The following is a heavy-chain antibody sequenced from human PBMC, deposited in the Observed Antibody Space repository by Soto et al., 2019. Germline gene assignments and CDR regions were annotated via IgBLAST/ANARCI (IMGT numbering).Heavy chain of an antibody. Sequence: ASVKVSCKTSGYSFTSYAIHWVRQAPGQRLEWMGWINAGNGKTQYSQKFQGRVTITRDTSASTAYMELSSLRSEDTAVYYCARRKIADNWFDPWGQGTPVTVSS. CDR2: INAGNGKT. CDR3: ARRKIADNWFDP. J-gene: IGHJ5*02. V-gene: IGHV1-3*01. CDR1: GYSFTSYA. D-gene: IGHD6-13*01.